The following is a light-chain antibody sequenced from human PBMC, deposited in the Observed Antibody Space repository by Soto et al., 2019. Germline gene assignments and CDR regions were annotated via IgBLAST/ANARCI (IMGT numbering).Light chain of an antibody. CDR1: QSVSSSY. CDR2: GTS. V-gene: IGKV3-20*01. J-gene: IGKJ1*01. CDR3: QRYGSSPRA. Sequence: EIVLTQSPGTLSLSPGDRATLSCRASQSVSSSYLAWYQQTPGQAPRLLIYGTSSRATGIPDRFSGSGSGTDFTLTISRLEPEDFPVYYCQRYGSSPRAFGKGTKVDIK.